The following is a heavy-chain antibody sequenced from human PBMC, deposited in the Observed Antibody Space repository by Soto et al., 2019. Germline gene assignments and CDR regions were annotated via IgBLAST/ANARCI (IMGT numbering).Heavy chain of an antibody. D-gene: IGHD2-2*01. J-gene: IGHJ1*01. CDR2: INPSGTT. Sequence: VQLVESGGVLVQPGGSLRLSCAASGFTFSSYYMSWVRQPPGKGLEWIGEINPSGTTNYNPSLKSRVTISVDTSKNQFSLRLSSVTAADTAVYHCALAPAAHILYWGQGTLVTVSS. V-gene: IGHV4-34*08. CDR1: GFTFSSYY. CDR3: ALAPAAHILY.